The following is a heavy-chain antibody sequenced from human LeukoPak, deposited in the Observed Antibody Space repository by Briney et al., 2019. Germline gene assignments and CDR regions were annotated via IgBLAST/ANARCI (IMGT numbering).Heavy chain of an antibody. Sequence: GGSLRLSCAASGFTFSDFYMSWIRQAPGKGLEWLSDISSSSTDTNYADSVKGRFTIYRDNAKNSLFLKLNSLRAEDTAVYYCARKTYYYDSGSYSKSYYFDYWGQGTLVTVSS. J-gene: IGHJ4*02. CDR3: ARKTYYYDSGSYSKSYYFDY. CDR1: GFTFSDFY. V-gene: IGHV3-11*06. CDR2: ISSSSTDT. D-gene: IGHD3-10*01.